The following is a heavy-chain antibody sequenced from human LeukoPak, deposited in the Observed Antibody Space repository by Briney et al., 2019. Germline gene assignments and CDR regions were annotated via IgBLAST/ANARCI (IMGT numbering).Heavy chain of an antibody. CDR1: GGSINSAGYY. D-gene: IGHD3-3*01. Sequence: PSETLSLTCTVSGGSINSAGYYWNWIRQPPGKGLEWIGYIYRDGSTYYNPSLKSRVTISVDTSKNQFSLKLNSVAAADTAVYYCGRDPSGLSYMDVWGKGTTVTVSS. J-gene: IGHJ6*04. V-gene: IGHV4-30-2*01. CDR2: IYRDGST. CDR3: GRDPSGLSYMDV.